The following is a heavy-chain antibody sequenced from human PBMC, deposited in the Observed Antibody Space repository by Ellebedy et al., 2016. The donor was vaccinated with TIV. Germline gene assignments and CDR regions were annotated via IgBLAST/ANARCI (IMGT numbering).Heavy chain of an antibody. CDR3: AKDGNFNAFDI. V-gene: IGHV3-23*01. CDR2: ISVSGDNT. CDR1: GFTFSSYA. Sequence: GESLKISXAASGFTFSSYALRWVRQVPGKGLEWVSSISVSGDNTYYADSVRGRFTISRDNSKNTLYLQMNSLRAEDTAVYYCAKDGNFNAFDIWGQGTMVTVSS. J-gene: IGHJ3*02. D-gene: IGHD1-26*01.